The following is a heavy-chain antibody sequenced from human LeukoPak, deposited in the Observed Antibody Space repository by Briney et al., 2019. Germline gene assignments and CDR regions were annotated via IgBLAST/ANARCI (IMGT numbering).Heavy chain of an antibody. Sequence: SETLSLTCAVYGGSFSGYYWSWIRQPPGKGLEWIGSIYYSGSTYYNPSLKSRVTISVDTSKNQFSLKLSSVTAADTAVYYCAAGTVAGTHAFDYWGQGTLVTVSS. D-gene: IGHD6-19*01. CDR3: AAGTVAGTHAFDY. J-gene: IGHJ4*02. V-gene: IGHV4-34*01. CDR1: GGSFSGYY. CDR2: IYYSGST.